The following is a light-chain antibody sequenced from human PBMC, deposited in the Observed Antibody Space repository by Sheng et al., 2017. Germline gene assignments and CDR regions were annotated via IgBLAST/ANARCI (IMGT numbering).Light chain of an antibody. CDR1: QTVSSNY. CDR3: QLYGRHGRT. CDR2: GAS. Sequence: EIVLTQSPGTLSLSPGERATLSCRASQTVSSNYLAWYQQKPGQAPRLLIYGASSRATGIPDRFSASGSGSDFTLTISRLEPEDFAVYHCQLYGRHGRTFGQGTKVEVK. V-gene: IGKV3-20*01. J-gene: IGKJ1*01.